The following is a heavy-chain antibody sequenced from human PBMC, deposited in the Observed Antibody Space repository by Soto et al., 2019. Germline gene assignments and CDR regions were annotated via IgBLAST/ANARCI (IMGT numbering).Heavy chain of an antibody. CDR3: ARGYCSGGSCRDAFDI. Sequence: SETLSLTCAVYGGSFSGYYWSWIRQPPGKGLEWIGEINHSGSTNYNPSLKSRVTISVDTSKNQFSLKLSSVTAADTAVYYCARGYCSGGSCRDAFDIWGQGTMVTVSS. J-gene: IGHJ3*02. D-gene: IGHD2-15*01. V-gene: IGHV4-34*01. CDR2: INHSGST. CDR1: GGSFSGYY.